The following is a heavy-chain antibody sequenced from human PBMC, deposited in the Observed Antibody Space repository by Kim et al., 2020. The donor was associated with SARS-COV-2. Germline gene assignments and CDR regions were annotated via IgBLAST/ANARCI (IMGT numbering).Heavy chain of an antibody. V-gene: IGHV3-33*01. J-gene: IGHJ5*02. Sequence: GGSLRLSCAASGFTFSSYGMHWVRQAPGKGLEWVAVIWYDGSNKYYADSVKGRFTISRDNSKNTLYLQMNSLRAEDTAVYYCAREASAAGTGGWFDPWGQGTLVTVSS. CDR3: AREASAAGTGGWFDP. CDR2: IWYDGSNK. CDR1: GFTFSSYG. D-gene: IGHD6-13*01.